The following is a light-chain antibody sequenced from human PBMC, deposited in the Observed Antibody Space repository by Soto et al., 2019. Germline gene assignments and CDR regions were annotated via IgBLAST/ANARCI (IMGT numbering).Light chain of an antibody. CDR1: QSISSY. Sequence: DIQMTQSPSSLYASVGDSVTITCRASQSISSYLNWYQQKPGKAPKLLIYAASSLESGVPSRFSGSGSGTDFTLTISSLQPEDFATYSCQQSYSTPRTFGQGTKVEIK. V-gene: IGKV1-39*01. CDR2: AAS. CDR3: QQSYSTPRT. J-gene: IGKJ1*01.